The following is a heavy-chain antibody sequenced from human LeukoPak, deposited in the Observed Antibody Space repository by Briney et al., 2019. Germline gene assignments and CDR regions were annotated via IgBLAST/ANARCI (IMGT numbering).Heavy chain of an antibody. CDR3: ASPRALYSSSWYFLEDDAFDI. CDR1: AGTFSSYT. D-gene: IGHD6-13*01. V-gene: IGHV1-69*02. J-gene: IGHJ3*02. Sequence: RGSVKVSCKASAGTFSSYTTSWVPQGPGQGRKSRGRIIPILGIANYAQKSQGRVTSTAQKSTSTAYMELSSLRSEDTAVDYCASPRALYSSSWYFLEDDAFDIWGQGTMVTVSS. CDR2: IIPILGIA.